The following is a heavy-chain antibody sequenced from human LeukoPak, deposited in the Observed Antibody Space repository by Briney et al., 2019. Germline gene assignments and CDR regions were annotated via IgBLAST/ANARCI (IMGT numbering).Heavy chain of an antibody. V-gene: IGHV4-59*01. D-gene: IGHD6-13*01. CDR3: ARNLGGSSWVFDY. Sequence: SQTLSLTCTVSGGSISSYYWSWIRQPPGKGLEWIGYIYYSGSTNYNPSLKSRATISVDTSKNQFSLKLSSVTAADTAVYYCARNLGGSSWVFDYWGQGTLVTVSS. CDR2: IYYSGST. J-gene: IGHJ4*02. CDR1: GGSISSYY.